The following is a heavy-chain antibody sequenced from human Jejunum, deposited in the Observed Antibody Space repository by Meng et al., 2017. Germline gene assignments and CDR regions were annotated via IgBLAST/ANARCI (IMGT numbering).Heavy chain of an antibody. J-gene: IGHJ4*02. Sequence: QLQRPGPGLVRPSGTLSPTCTVSGDSVSSDNYYWSWIRQPPGKGLEWIGYVYYSGHTDCNPSLKSRLSISIDTSKNHFSLKLSSVTAADTAVYYCARTPLYSGSYYFDPWGQGALVTVSS. CDR3: ARTPLYSGSYYFDP. D-gene: IGHD1-26*01. CDR2: VYYSGHT. CDR1: GDSVSSDNYY. V-gene: IGHV4-61*03.